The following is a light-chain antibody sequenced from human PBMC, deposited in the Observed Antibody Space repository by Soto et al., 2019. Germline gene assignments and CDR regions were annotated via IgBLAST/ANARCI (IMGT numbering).Light chain of an antibody. CDR2: EVT. V-gene: IGLV2-14*01. J-gene: IGLJ1*01. CDR3: SSYANNHYV. CDR1: TSDVGGDKF. Sequence: SALTQPASVSGPPGQSITITCTGTTSDVGGDKFVSWYQHHPGKAPKLMIYEVTNRPSGVSDRFSGSKSGNTASLTISGLQAEDEADYYCSSYANNHYVFGTGTKLTAL.